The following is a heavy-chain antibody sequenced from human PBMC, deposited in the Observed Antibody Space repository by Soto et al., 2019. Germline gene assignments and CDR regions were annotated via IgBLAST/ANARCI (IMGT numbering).Heavy chain of an antibody. CDR3: AKAVLGIGGYFDY. V-gene: IGHV3-23*01. D-gene: IGHD7-27*01. CDR2: ISGSGGST. CDR1: GFTFSSYA. Sequence: GGSLRLSCAASGFTFSSYAMSWVRQAPGKGLECVSAISGSGGSTYYADSVKGRFTISRDNSKNTLYLQMNSLRAEDTAVYYCAKAVLGIGGYFDYWGQGTLVTVSS. J-gene: IGHJ4*02.